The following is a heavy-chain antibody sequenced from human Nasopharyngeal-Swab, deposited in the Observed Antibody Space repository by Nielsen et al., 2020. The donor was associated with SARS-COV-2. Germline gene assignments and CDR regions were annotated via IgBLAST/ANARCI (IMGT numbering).Heavy chain of an antibody. CDR3: ATWIVGHFDH. CDR1: GFIFSNYA. CDR2: VDYKEGVRT. D-gene: IGHD2-15*01. J-gene: IGHJ4*02. V-gene: IGHV3-23*01. Sequence: GGSLRLSCAASGFIFSNYAISWVRQAPGGGLEWVSTVDYKEGVRTHYADSVKGRFTVSRDNSKTTAYLQMDSLRAEDTALYYCATWIVGHFDHWGQGAQVIVSS.